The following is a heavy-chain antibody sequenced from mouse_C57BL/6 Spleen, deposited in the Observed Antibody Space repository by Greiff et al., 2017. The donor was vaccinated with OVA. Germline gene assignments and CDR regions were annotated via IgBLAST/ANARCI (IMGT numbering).Heavy chain of an antibody. Sequence: EVQLQQSGPELVKPGASVKISCKASGYTFTDYYMNWVKQSPGQSLEWIGDINPNNGGTSYNEKFKGKATVTVDKSSSTAYMELRSLTSEDSAIYFCASWLVPYGLDYWGQGTSVTVSS. CDR1: GYTFTDYY. CDR3: ASWLVPYGLDY. CDR2: INPNNGGT. J-gene: IGHJ4*01. D-gene: IGHD1-1*01. V-gene: IGHV1-26*01.